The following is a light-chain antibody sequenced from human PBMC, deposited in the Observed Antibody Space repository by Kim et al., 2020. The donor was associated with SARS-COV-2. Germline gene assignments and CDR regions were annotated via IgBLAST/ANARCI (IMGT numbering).Light chain of an antibody. J-gene: IGLJ2*01. V-gene: IGLV6-57*01. Sequence: KTILISCTRSSGSIASNFVQWYKQRPGRSPTTVIYENMQRPSEVPDRFSGSIDSSSNSASLTISRLQTEDEADYYCQSYDSSNPVIFGGGTQLTVL. CDR2: ENM. CDR1: SGSIASNF. CDR3: QSYDSSNPVI.